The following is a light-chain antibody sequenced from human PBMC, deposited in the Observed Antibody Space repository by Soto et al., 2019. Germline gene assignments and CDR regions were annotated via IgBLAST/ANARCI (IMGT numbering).Light chain of an antibody. J-gene: IGLJ2*01. CDR2: GNS. Sequence: QSVLTQSPSVSGAPGQRVTISCTGSSSNIGAGYDVHWYQQLPGTAPKLLIYGNSNRPSGVPDRFSGSKSGTSASLAITGLQDEDEADYYCQSYDSSLSVVFGGGTKVTVL. CDR3: QSYDSSLSVV. V-gene: IGLV1-40*01. CDR1: SSNIGAGYD.